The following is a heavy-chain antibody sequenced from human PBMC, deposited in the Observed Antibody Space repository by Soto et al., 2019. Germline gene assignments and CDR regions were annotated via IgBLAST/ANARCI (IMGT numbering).Heavy chain of an antibody. V-gene: IGHV4-34*01. D-gene: IGHD3-10*01. Sequence: SETLSLTCAVYGGSFSGYYWSWIRQPPGKGLEWIGEINHSGSTNYNPSLKSRVTISVDTSKNQLSLKLSSVTAADTAVYYCARGGYYGSGSYYVDYWGQGTLVTVSS. CDR1: GGSFSGYY. CDR3: ARGGYYGSGSYYVDY. CDR2: INHSGST. J-gene: IGHJ4*02.